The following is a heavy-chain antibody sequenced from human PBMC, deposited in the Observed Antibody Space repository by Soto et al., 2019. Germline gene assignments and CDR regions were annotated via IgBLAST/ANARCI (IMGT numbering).Heavy chain of an antibody. J-gene: IGHJ4*02. CDR2: INPGSIST. Sequence: EASVKVSCKASGYTFTSYNIHWVRQAPGQGLEWMGIINPGSISTSFAQKFQGRVTMTRDTSTSTVYMELSSLRFEDAAVYYCARAPGNFLPYSFDYWGQGTLVTVSS. CDR1: GYTFTSYN. D-gene: IGHD3-3*01. CDR3: ARAPGNFLPYSFDY. V-gene: IGHV1-46*01.